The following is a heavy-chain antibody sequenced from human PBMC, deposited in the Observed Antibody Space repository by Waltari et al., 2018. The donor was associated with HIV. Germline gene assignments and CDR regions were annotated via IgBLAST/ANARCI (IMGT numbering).Heavy chain of an antibody. CDR3: AVGSRGSGWPYFDF. J-gene: IGHJ4*02. CDR1: GASISSDYW. CDR2: TYFAGTP. V-gene: IGHV4-4*02. D-gene: IGHD6-19*01. Sequence: QVQLLESGPGLVTPSGTLFLTCDVSGASISSDYWWTWVRQSPGKSLEWVGETYFAGTPNSNPSLNGRVTVSLDSSKNQFSLSLTSMTSADTASYFCAVGSRGSGWPYFDFWGQGILVTVSS.